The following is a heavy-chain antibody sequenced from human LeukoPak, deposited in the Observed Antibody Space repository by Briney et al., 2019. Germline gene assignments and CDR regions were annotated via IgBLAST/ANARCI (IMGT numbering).Heavy chain of an antibody. CDR3: ARGLNSSGCKDY. D-gene: IGHD6-19*01. CDR1: GFTFSSYA. CDR2: ISYDGSNK. V-gene: IGHV3-30-3*01. Sequence: PGRSLRLSCAASGFTFSSYAMHWVRQAPGKGLEWVAVISYDGSNKYYADSVKGRFTISRDNSKNTLYLQMNSLRAEDTAVYYCARGLNSSGCKDYWGQGTLVTVSS. J-gene: IGHJ4*02.